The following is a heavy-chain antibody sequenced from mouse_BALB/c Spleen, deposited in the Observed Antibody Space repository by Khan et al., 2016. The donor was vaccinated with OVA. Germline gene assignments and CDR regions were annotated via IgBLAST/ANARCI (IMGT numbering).Heavy chain of an antibody. Sequence: VQLQESGPGLVAPSQSLSITCTVSGSSSTSYDVSWARQTPGKGLEWLGVIWSDGNTNYHSSLKSRLTITKDNSKSQVLLKLNSLQTDDTAAYYCAIIFYGYDGFAYWGQGTLVTVSA. V-gene: IGHV2-3*01. CDR1: GSSSTSYD. CDR3: AIIFYGYDGFAY. J-gene: IGHJ3*01. CDR2: IWSDGNT. D-gene: IGHD2-2*01.